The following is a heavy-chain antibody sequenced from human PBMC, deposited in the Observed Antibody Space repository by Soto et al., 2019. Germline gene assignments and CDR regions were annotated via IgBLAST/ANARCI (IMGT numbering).Heavy chain of an antibody. V-gene: IGHV5-51*01. J-gene: IGHJ6*02. CDR2: IYPGDSDT. CDR1: GYRFNSFW. CDR3: ARTPRYSGYAYYYYYGMDV. D-gene: IGHD5-12*01. Sequence: GESLKISCKASGYRFNSFWIGWVRQMPGKGLEWMGIIYPGDSDTIYSPSFQGQVTISADKSFNTAYLQWSSLKASDTAMYYCARTPRYSGYAYYYYYGMDVWGQGTTVTVSS.